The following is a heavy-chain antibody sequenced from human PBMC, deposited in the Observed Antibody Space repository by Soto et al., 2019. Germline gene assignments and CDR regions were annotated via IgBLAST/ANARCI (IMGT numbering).Heavy chain of an antibody. Sequence: LGGSLRLSCAASGFTGRSNYMNWVRQAQGKGLEWVSVIYSSGGTYYADSVKGRFTISRDDSNNILYLQMNSLRAEDTAVYYCARDRGDSMINHAFDILGQGKMVTVTS. J-gene: IGHJ3*02. CDR3: ARDRGDSMINHAFDI. V-gene: IGHV3-66*01. CDR1: GFTGRSNY. CDR2: IYSSGGT. D-gene: IGHD2-21*02.